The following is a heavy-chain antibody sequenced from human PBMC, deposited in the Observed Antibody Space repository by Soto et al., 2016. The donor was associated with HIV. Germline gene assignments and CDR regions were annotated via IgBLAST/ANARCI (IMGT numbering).Heavy chain of an antibody. Sequence: QVQLVQSGAEVKKPGSSVKVSCKASGGTFSSYAISWVRQAPGQGLEWMGWMNPNSGNTGYAQKFQGRVTITRNTSISTAYMELSSLRSEDTAVYYCARAHGSGNYYNPYYFDYWGQGTLVTVSS. CDR1: GGTFSSYA. V-gene: IGHV1-8*03. D-gene: IGHD3-10*01. CDR3: ARAHGSGNYYNPYYFDY. J-gene: IGHJ4*02. CDR2: MNPNSGNT.